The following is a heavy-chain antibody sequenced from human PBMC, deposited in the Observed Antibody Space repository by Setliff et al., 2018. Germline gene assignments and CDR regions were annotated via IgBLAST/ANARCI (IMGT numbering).Heavy chain of an antibody. D-gene: IGHD3-10*01. Sequence: TLSLTCPVSGGSISSSSYYWGWIRQPPGKGLEWIGSIYYSGSTYYNPSLKSRVTISVDTSKNQFSLKLSSVTAADTAVYYCARAEYYYGSGSFHPYYMDVWGQGTTVTVSS. CDR1: GGSISSSSYY. J-gene: IGHJ6*03. CDR3: ARAEYYYGSGSFHPYYMDV. CDR2: IYYSGST. V-gene: IGHV4-39*07.